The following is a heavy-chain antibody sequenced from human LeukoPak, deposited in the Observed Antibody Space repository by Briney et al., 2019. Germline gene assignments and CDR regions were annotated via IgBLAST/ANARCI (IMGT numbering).Heavy chain of an antibody. CDR1: GFTFSSYS. CDR2: ISTSSTYI. D-gene: IGHD1-20*01. J-gene: IGHJ4*02. Sequence: GGSLRLSCAASGFTFSSYSMNWVRQAPGKGLEWVSSISTSSTYIYYADSVKGRFTISRDNAKNSLYLQMNSLRAEDTAVYYCARDPPFIIGTTFFHYWGQGTLVTVSS. CDR3: ARDPPFIIGTTFFHY. V-gene: IGHV3-21*01.